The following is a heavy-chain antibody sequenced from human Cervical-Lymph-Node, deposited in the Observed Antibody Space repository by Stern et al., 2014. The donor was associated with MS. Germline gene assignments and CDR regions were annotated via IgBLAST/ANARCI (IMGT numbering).Heavy chain of an antibody. V-gene: IGHV3-33*01. CDR3: ASAYSSSHYYFDY. CDR2: IWYDGSNP. J-gene: IGHJ4*02. D-gene: IGHD6-13*01. Sequence: MQLVESGGGVVQPGRSLRLSCAASGFSFSRYAMHWVRQAPGQGLEWVALIWYDGSNPYYAASVTSRFTISRDNFKNTLYRQMNSLRAEDTAVYYCASAYSSSHYYFDYWGQGTLVTVSS. CDR1: GFSFSRYA.